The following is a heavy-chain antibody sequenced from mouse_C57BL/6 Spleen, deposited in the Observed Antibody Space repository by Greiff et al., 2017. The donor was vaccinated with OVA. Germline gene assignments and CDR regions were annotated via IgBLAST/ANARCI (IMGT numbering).Heavy chain of an antibody. V-gene: IGHV1-69*01. CDR2: IDPSDSYT. Sequence: QVQLQQPGAELVMPGASVKLSCKASGYTFTSYWMHWVKQRPGQGLEWIGEIDPSDSYTNYNQKFKGKSTLTVDKSSSTAYMQLSSLTSEDSAVYYCARKLLYKGYFDVWGTGTTVTVSS. CDR3: ARKLLYKGYFDV. D-gene: IGHD1-3*01. CDR1: GYTFTSYW. J-gene: IGHJ1*03.